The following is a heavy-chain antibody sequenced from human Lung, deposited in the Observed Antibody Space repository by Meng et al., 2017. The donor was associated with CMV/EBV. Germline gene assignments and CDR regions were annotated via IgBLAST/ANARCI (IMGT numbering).Heavy chain of an antibody. Sequence: SXTLSLXCAVHGGSFSGYYWSWIRQPPGKGLEWIGEINHSGSTNYNPSLKSRVTISVDTSKNQFSLKLSSVTAADTAVYYCARARVVPAYYYGMEVWGQGTXVTVSS. CDR3: ARARVVPAYYYGMEV. CDR2: INHSGST. J-gene: IGHJ6*02. D-gene: IGHD2-2*01. V-gene: IGHV4-34*01. CDR1: GGSFSGYY.